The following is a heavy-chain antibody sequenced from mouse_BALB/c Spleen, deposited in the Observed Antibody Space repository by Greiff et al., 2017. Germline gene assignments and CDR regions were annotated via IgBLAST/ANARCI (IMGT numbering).Heavy chain of an antibody. CDR2: INSNGGST. J-gene: IGHJ4*01. CDR1: GFTFSSYG. Sequence: EVKVEESGGGLVQPGGSLKLSCAASGFTFSSYGMSWVRQTPDKRLELVATINSNGGSTYYPDSVKGRFTISRDNAKNTLYLQMSSLKSEDTAMYYCARDLYYAMDYWGQGTSVTVSS. V-gene: IGHV5-6-3*01. CDR3: ARDLYYAMDY.